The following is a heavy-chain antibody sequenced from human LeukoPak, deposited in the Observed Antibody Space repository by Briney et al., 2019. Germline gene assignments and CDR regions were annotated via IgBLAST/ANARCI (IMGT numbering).Heavy chain of an antibody. CDR3: ARGSTTSFYFDY. V-gene: IGHV3-48*03. D-gene: IGHD4-11*01. CDR2: ITNSGGTI. CDR1: GFALSSYE. J-gene: IGHJ4*02. Sequence: GGSLRLSCAASGFALSSYEMNWVRQAPGKGLEWVSYITNSGGTIYYADSLKGRFTISRDNANNSLYLQMNSIRAEDTAVYYCARGSTTSFYFDYWGQGTLVTVSS.